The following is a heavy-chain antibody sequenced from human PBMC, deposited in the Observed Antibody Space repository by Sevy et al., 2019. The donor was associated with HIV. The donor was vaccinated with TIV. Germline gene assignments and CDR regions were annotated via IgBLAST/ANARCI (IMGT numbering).Heavy chain of an antibody. CDR1: GFTVSSNY. CDR3: AREWLDHRGGGMDV. D-gene: IGHD3-22*01. CDR2: IYSVGRT. Sequence: GGSLRLSCAASGFTVSSNYMSWVRQAPGKGLEWVSVIYSVGRTYYADSVKGRFTISRDNSKNMLYLQMNSLRAEDMAVYYCAREWLDHRGGGMDVWGQGTTVTVSS. J-gene: IGHJ6*02. V-gene: IGHV3-53*01.